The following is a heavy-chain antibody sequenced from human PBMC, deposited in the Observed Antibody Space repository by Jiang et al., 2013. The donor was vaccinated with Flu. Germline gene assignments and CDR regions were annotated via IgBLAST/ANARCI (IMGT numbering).Heavy chain of an antibody. CDR3: ARAVEEWRVIAATSFDY. CDR2: VYHSGSA. J-gene: IGHJ4*02. D-gene: IGHD2-15*01. Sequence: PGLVKPSETLSLTCTVSGYSISSGYYCGWIRQTPGKGLEWIASVYHSGSAYYNPSLKSRITTSVDKSKNQVSLSLSSVTTADTAVYYCARAVEEWRVIAATSFDYWGQGVLVSVSS. CDR1: GYSISSGYY. V-gene: IGHV4-38-2*02.